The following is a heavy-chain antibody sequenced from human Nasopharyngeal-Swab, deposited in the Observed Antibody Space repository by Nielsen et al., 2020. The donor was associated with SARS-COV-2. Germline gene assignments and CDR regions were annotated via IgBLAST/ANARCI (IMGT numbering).Heavy chain of an antibody. Sequence: GESLKISCAASGFTFSSYGMHWVRQAPGKGLEWVAVISYDGSNKYYADSVKGQFTISRDNSKNTLYLQMNSLRAEDTAVYYCARPSGSYPFDYWGQGTLVTVSS. D-gene: IGHD1-26*01. CDR1: GFTFSSYG. CDR2: ISYDGSNK. CDR3: ARPSGSYPFDY. V-gene: IGHV3-30*03. J-gene: IGHJ4*02.